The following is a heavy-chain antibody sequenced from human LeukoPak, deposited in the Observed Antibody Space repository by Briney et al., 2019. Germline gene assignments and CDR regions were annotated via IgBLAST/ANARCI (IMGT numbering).Heavy chain of an antibody. CDR3: ARDAGRYFDWLGY. J-gene: IGHJ4*02. D-gene: IGHD3-9*01. CDR1: GFTFSSYA. V-gene: IGHV3-23*01. CDR2: ISGSGDNT. Sequence: PGGSLRLSCAASGFTFSSYAMTWVRQAPGKGLQWVSAISGSGDNTYYADSVKGRFTISRDNSKNTLSLQMNSLRAEDTAVYYCARDAGRYFDWLGYWGQGTLVTVSS.